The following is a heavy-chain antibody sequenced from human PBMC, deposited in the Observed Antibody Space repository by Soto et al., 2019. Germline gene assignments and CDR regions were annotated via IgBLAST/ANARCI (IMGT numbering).Heavy chain of an antibody. D-gene: IGHD3-3*01. CDR3: ARGRSPYYDFWSGRPGAFDI. CDR1: GGTFSSYA. V-gene: IGHV1-69*01. CDR2: IIPIFGTA. Sequence: QVQLVQSGAEVKKPGSSVKVSCKASGGTFSSYAISWVRQAPGQGLEWMGGIIPIFGTANYAQKFQGRVTITADESTSTAYMELSSMRSEDTAVSYCARGRSPYYDFWSGRPGAFDIWGQGTMVTVSS. J-gene: IGHJ3*02.